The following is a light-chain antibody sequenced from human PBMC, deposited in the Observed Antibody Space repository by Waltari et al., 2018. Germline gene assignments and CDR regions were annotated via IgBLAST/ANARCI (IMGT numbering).Light chain of an antibody. V-gene: IGKV1-5*03. CDR2: KAS. J-gene: IGKJ1*01. Sequence: DIQVTQSPSTLSASVGDRVTITCQASQSISIWLAWYQQKPGKAPKLLIYKASTLESGVPSRFSGSGSGTEFTLTISSLQPDDLATYYCQQYNSYSATFGQGTKVEIK. CDR1: QSISIW. CDR3: QQYNSYSAT.